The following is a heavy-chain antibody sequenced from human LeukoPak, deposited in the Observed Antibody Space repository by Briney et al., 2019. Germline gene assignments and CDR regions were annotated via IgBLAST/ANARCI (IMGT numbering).Heavy chain of an antibody. CDR2: IYYSGST. D-gene: IGHD3-22*01. J-gene: IGHJ4*02. CDR3: ARLMAYYDSSGYPDY. V-gene: IGHV4-59*01. CDR1: GGSISSYY. Sequence: SETLSLTCTVSGGSISSYYWSWIRQPPGKGLEWVGYIYYSGSTNYNPSLKSRVTISVDTSKNQFSLKLSSVTAADTAVYYCARLMAYYDSSGYPDYRGQGTLVTVSS.